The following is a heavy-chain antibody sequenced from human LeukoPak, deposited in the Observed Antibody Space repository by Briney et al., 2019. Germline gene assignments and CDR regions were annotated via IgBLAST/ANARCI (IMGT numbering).Heavy chain of an antibody. CDR2: IYPGASDT. D-gene: IGHD6-13*01. Sequence: GESLKISCKGSGYSFTSYWIGWVRQMPGKGPEWMGIIYPGASDTGYSPSFQGQVTISADKSISTAYLQWSSLKASDTAMYYCARRVAAAEDWFDPWGQGTLVTVSS. J-gene: IGHJ5*02. CDR1: GYSFTSYW. CDR3: ARRVAAAEDWFDP. V-gene: IGHV5-51*01.